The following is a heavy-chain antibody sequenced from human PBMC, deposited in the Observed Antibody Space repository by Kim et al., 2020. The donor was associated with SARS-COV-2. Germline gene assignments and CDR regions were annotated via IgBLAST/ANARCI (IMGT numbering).Heavy chain of an antibody. D-gene: IGHD6-19*01. CDR1: GGSFSGYY. CDR2: INHSGST. J-gene: IGHJ4*02. V-gene: IGHV4-34*01. Sequence: SETLSLTCAVYGGSFSGYYWSWIRQPPGKGLEWIGEINHSGSTNYNPSLKSRVTISVDTSKNQFSLKLSSVTAADTAVYYCARVSSGFFDYWGQGTLVTV. CDR3: ARVSSGFFDY.